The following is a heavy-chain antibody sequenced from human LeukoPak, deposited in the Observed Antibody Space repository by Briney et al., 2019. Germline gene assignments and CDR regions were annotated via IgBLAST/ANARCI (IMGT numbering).Heavy chain of an antibody. V-gene: IGHV1-2*02. CDR3: ARDYHTMVRGVTYLFDY. CDR2: INPNSGGT. J-gene: IGHJ4*02. D-gene: IGHD3-10*01. CDR1: GYTFTGYY. Sequence: ASVKVSCKASGYTFTGYYMHWVRQAPGQGLEWMGLINPNSGGTNSAQKFQGRVTMTRDTSISTAYMELSRLRSDDTAVYYCARDYHTMVRGVTYLFDYWGQGTLVTVSS.